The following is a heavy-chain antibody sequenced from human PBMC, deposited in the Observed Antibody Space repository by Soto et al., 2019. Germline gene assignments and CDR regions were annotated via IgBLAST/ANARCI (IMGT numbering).Heavy chain of an antibody. J-gene: IGHJ6*03. V-gene: IGHV4-59*08. Sequence: SETLSLTCTVSGGSISSYYWSWIRQPQGKGLEWIGYIYYSGRTNYNPSLKSRVTIAVETSKNQFSLKLSSVTAADTAVYYCARQVIGYCSGGSCSYYMDVWGKGTTVTVSS. CDR3: ARQVIGYCSGGSCSYYMDV. CDR2: IYYSGRT. CDR1: GGSISSYY. D-gene: IGHD2-15*01.